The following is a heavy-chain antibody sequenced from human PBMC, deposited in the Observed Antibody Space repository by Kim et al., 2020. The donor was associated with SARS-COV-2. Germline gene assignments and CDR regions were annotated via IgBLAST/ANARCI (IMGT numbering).Heavy chain of an antibody. J-gene: IGHJ4*02. Sequence: TYYNPSLKSRVTISVDTSKNQFSLKLSSVTAADTAVYYCARLGGYSPFDYWGQGTLVTVSS. D-gene: IGHD6-13*01. CDR2: T. CDR3: ARLGGYSPFDY. V-gene: IGHV4-39*01.